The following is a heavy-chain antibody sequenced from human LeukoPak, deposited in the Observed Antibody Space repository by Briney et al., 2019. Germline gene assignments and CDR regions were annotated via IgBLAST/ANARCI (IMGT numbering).Heavy chain of an antibody. CDR3: ARHKIPRLGELSYDPPL. Sequence: GESLKISCKGSGYSFTSYWIGWVRQMPGKGLEWMGIIYPGDSDTRYSPSFQGQVTISADKSISTAYLQWSSLKASDTAMYYCARHKIPRLGELSYDPPLWGQGTLVTVSS. D-gene: IGHD3-16*02. V-gene: IGHV5-51*01. CDR1: GYSFTSYW. J-gene: IGHJ4*02. CDR2: IYPGDSDT.